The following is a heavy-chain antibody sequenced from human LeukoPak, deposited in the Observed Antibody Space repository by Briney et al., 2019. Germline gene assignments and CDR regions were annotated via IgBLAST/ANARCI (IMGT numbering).Heavy chain of an antibody. CDR3: ARFRVAATPYYHYGMDV. J-gene: IGHJ6*02. Sequence: SQTLSLTCTVSGGSISSGSYYWSWIRQPAGKGLEWIGRIYTSGSTNYNPSLKSRVTISVDTSKNQFSLKLSSVTAADTAVYYCARFRVAATPYYHYGMDVWGQGTTITVSS. CDR2: IYTSGST. D-gene: IGHD2-15*01. CDR1: GGSISSGSYY. V-gene: IGHV4-61*02.